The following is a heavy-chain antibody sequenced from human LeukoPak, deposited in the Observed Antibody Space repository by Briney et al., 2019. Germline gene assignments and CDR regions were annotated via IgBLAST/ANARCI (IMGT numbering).Heavy chain of an antibody. V-gene: IGHV3-7*01. Sequence: GGSLRLSCEASGFTFSSYWMNWVRHAPGKGLEWVAYIKQEGSEKYYVDSVKGRFTISRDNARNSLYLQMHSLRAEDTAVDYCARDYGLNCRSTSCAGAFDIWGQGTMVTVSP. CDR3: ARDYGLNCRSTSCAGAFDI. D-gene: IGHD2-2*01. CDR2: IKQEGSEK. J-gene: IGHJ3*02. CDR1: GFTFSSYW.